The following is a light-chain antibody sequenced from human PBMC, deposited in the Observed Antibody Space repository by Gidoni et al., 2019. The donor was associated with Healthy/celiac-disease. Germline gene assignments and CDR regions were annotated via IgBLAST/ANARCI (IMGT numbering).Light chain of an antibody. Sequence: IVLTQSPATLSLSPGERATLSCRASQSVSSFLAWYQQKPGQAPRLLIYDASNRATGIPARFSGSGSGTDFTLTISSLEPEDFAVYHCQQGDTFGQGTKLEIK. CDR1: QSVSSF. CDR2: DAS. J-gene: IGKJ2*01. V-gene: IGKV3-11*01. CDR3: QQGDT.